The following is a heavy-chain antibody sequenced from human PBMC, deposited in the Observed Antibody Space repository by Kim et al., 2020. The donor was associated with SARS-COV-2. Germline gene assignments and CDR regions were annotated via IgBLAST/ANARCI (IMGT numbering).Heavy chain of an antibody. D-gene: IGHD2-2*01. V-gene: IGHV3-21*01. Sequence: GGSLRLSCAASGFTCSRYSMNWVRQAPGKGLEWGSSISSTSAYIYYADSVKGRFTISRDNAKDSLYLQMNSLRAEETAVYYCARNLVPTTKTYGMDVWGQGTTVTVSS. CDR2: ISSTSAYI. CDR1: GFTCSRYS. CDR3: ARNLVPTTKTYGMDV. J-gene: IGHJ6*02.